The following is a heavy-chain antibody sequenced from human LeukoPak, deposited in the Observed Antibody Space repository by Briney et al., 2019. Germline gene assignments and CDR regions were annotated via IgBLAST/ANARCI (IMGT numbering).Heavy chain of an antibody. CDR1: GYTFTSYY. D-gene: IGHD4-23*01. Sequence: ASVKVSCKASGYTFTSYYMHWVRQAPGQGLEWMGIINPSGGSTSYAQKFQGRVTMTRDMSTSTVYMELSSLRSEDTAVYYCARSGRGNHFDYWGQGTLVTVSS. CDR2: INPSGGST. CDR3: ARSGRGNHFDY. V-gene: IGHV1-46*01. J-gene: IGHJ4*02.